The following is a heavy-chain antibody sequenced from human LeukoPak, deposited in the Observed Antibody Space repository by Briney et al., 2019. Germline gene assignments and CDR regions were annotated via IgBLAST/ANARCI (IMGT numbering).Heavy chain of an antibody. CDR3: ARVRALSYYDSSGDLYYFDY. Sequence: PSETLSLTCTVSGVSISSSYWSWIRQSPGKGLEWIGYISYRGTTKYNPSLKGRVTISMDTPKNQVSLNLSSVTAADTAVYYCARVRALSYYDSSGDLYYFDYWGQGTLVTVSS. CDR2: ISYRGTT. V-gene: IGHV4-59*01. D-gene: IGHD3-22*01. CDR1: GVSISSSY. J-gene: IGHJ4*02.